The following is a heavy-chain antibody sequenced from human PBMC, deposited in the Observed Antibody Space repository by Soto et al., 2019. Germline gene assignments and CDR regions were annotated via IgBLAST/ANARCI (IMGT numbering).Heavy chain of an antibody. Sequence: DVQLLESGGNLVQPGGSLRLSCAASGFTFSDYAMTWVRQAPGKGLEWVSGISGSGGSTYYADSVKGRVTISRDNSKNTLYLQMNSLRAEDTAIYYCAKELGRRIRGGDAFYMWGQGTMVTVSS. CDR2: ISGSGGST. CDR3: AKELGRRIRGGDAFYM. V-gene: IGHV3-23*01. D-gene: IGHD3-10*01. J-gene: IGHJ3*02. CDR1: GFTFSDYA.